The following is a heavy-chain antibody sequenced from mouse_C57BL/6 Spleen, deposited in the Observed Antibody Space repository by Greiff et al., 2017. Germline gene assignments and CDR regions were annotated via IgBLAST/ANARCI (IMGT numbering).Heavy chain of an antibody. CDR3: ARFDYDVGFDY. Sequence: VQLQQSGAELVKPGASVKISCKASGYAFSSYWMNWVKQRPGKGLEWIGQINPGDGDTNYNGKFKGKATLTADKSSSTAYMQLSSLTSDDSAVYFCARFDYDVGFDYWGQGTTLTVSS. J-gene: IGHJ2*01. V-gene: IGHV1-80*01. CDR1: GYAFSSYW. D-gene: IGHD2-4*01. CDR2: INPGDGDT.